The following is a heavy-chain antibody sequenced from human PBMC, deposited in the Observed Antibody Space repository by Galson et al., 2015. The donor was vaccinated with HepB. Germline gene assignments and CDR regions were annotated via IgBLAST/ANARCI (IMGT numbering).Heavy chain of an antibody. V-gene: IGHV3-74*01. CDR3: ARQGTLDYDFWSGYYGDAFDI. J-gene: IGHJ3*02. CDR2: INSDGSGT. Sequence: SLRLSCAASGFTFSSYWMHWVRQAPGKGLVWVSRINSDGSGTSYADSVKGRFTISRDNAKNTLYLQMNSLRAEDTAVYYCARQGTLDYDFWSGYYGDAFDIWGQGTMVTVSS. D-gene: IGHD3-3*01. CDR1: GFTFSSYW.